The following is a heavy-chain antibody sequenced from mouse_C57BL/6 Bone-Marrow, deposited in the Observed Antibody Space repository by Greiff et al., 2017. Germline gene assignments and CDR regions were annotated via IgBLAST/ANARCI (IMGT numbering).Heavy chain of an antibody. CDR1: GYAFSSSW. D-gene: IGHD2-12*01. CDR2: IYPGDGDT. Sequence: VESGASVKISCKASGYAFSSSWMNWVKQRPGKGLEWIGRIYPGDGDTNYNGKFKGKATLTADKSSSTAYMQLSSLTSEDSAVYFCARSLYDGYWYFDVWGTGTTVTVSS. V-gene: IGHV1-82*01. J-gene: IGHJ1*03. CDR3: ARSLYDGYWYFDV.